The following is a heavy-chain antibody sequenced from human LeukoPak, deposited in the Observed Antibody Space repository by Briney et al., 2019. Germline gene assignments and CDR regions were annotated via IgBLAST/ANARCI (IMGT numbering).Heavy chain of an antibody. CDR3: ARRLPIAGGSSHAFNV. CDR2: IRYDGSNK. Sequence: GGSLRLSCAASGFTFSSYGMHWVRQAPGKGLEWGAFIRYDGSNKYYADSVQGRFTISRDNAKNSLYLQMNSLRAEDTAVYYCARRLPIAGGSSHAFNVWGQGTMVTVSS. CDR1: GFTFSSYG. V-gene: IGHV3-30*02. J-gene: IGHJ3*01. D-gene: IGHD6-13*01.